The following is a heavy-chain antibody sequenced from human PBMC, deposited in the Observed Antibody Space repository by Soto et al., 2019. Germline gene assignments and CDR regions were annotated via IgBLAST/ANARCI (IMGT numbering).Heavy chain of an antibody. J-gene: IGHJ4*02. Sequence: QVQLVESGGGVVQPGRSLRLSCAASGFTFSSYAMHWVRQAPGKGLEWVAVISYDGSNKYYADSVKGRFTISRDNSKNTQYLQMTRLRAADRAVYYWARGLSGGYYDSSGSVFFGYWGQGTVVTVPS. V-gene: IGHV3-30-3*01. D-gene: IGHD3-22*01. CDR1: GFTFSSYA. CDR2: ISYDGSNK. CDR3: ARGLSGGYYDSSGSVFFGY.